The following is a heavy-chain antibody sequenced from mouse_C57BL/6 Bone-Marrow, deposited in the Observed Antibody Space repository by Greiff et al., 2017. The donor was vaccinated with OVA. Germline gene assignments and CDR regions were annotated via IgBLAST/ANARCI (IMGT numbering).Heavy chain of an antibody. CDR3: AIWASYYFDY. CDR2: ILPSDSVL. J-gene: IGHJ2*01. D-gene: IGHD6-1*01. CDR1: GYTFTSYW. V-gene: IGHV1-74*01. Sequence: QVQLQQPGAELVKPGASVKVSCKASGYTFTSYWMHWVKQRPGQGLGWIGRILPSDSVLTSNQKFKGKATLTVDKSASTAYMQLSSLTSEDSAVYYCAIWASYYFDYWGQGTTLTVSS.